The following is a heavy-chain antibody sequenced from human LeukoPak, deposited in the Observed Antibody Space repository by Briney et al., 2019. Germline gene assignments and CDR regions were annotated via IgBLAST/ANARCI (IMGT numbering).Heavy chain of an antibody. CDR2: IYTSGST. V-gene: IGHV4-4*08. CDR1: GGSISSYY. J-gene: IGHJ4*02. D-gene: IGHD1-26*01. CDR3: ARGLVGALFDY. Sequence: SETLSLTCTVSGGSISSYYWSWIRQPPGKGLEWIGRIYTSGSTDYNPSLKSRVTISVDTSKNQFSLKLSSVTAADTAVYYCARGLVGALFDYWGQGTLVTVSS.